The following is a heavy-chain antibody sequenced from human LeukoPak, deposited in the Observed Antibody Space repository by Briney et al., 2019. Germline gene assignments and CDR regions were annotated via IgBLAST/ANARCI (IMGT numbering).Heavy chain of an antibody. Sequence: PGGSLRLSCVASGFTLSRYWMSWVRQVPRMGLEWVANIKQGGGEIYYVDSVKGRFTISRDNAKNSLYLQMNSLRAEDTAVYYCYGDLLTAPQYYFDYWGQGTLVTVSS. D-gene: IGHD4-17*01. CDR1: GFTLSRYW. CDR3: YGDLLTAPQYYFDY. CDR2: IKQGGGEI. J-gene: IGHJ4*02. V-gene: IGHV3-7*01.